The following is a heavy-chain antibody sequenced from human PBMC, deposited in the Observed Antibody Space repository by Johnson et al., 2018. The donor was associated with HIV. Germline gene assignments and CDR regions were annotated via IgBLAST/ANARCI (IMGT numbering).Heavy chain of an antibody. D-gene: IGHD3-10*01. Sequence: MQLVESGGGVVQPGGSLRLSCAASGFTFSSYGMHWVRQAPGKGLEWVANIKQDGSEKYYVDSVKGRFTISRDNAKNSLYLQMNSLRAEDTAVYYCARASYYYGSADIWGQGTMVTVSS. CDR3: ARASYYYGSADI. CDR1: GFTFSSYG. V-gene: IGHV3-7*01. CDR2: IKQDGSEK. J-gene: IGHJ3*02.